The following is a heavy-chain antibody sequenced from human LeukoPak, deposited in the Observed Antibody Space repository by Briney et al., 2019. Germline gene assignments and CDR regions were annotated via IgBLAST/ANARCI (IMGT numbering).Heavy chain of an antibody. D-gene: IGHD3-22*01. CDR1: GGSISSSNW. Sequence: PSGTLSLTCAVSGGSISSSNWWSWVRQPPGKGLEWIGEIYHSGSTYYNPSLKSRVTISVDKSKNQFSLKLSSVTAADTAVYYCARAPYYYDSSGYYFDYWGQGTLVTVSS. CDR2: IYHSGST. CDR3: ARAPYYYDSSGYYFDY. V-gene: IGHV4-4*02. J-gene: IGHJ4*02.